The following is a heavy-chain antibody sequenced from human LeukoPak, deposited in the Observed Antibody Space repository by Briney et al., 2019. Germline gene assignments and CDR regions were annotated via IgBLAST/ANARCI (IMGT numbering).Heavy chain of an antibody. CDR2: ISRDSNAV. V-gene: IGHV3-11*01. CDR1: GFTFSDYY. Sequence: PGGSLRLSCAASGFTFSDYYMSWIRQAPGKGLEWLSYISRDSNAVSYADSVKGRLTISRDNAENSLYLQMNSLRAEDTAVYYCVIAGAWGGSGNKPGVFDYWGQGTLVTVSS. J-gene: IGHJ4*02. D-gene: IGHD3-10*01. CDR3: VIAGAWGGSGNKPGVFDY.